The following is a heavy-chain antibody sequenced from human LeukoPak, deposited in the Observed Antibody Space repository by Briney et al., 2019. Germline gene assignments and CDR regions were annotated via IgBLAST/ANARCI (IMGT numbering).Heavy chain of an antibody. Sequence: ASVKVSCTASGYTFTSYGISWVRQAPGQGLEWMGWISAYNGNTNYAQKLQGRVTMTTDTSTSTAYMELRSLRSDDTAVYYCARVVTAIELFDYWGQGTLVTVSS. D-gene: IGHD2-21*02. CDR1: GYTFTSYG. J-gene: IGHJ4*02. CDR2: ISAYNGNT. V-gene: IGHV1-18*01. CDR3: ARVVTAIELFDY.